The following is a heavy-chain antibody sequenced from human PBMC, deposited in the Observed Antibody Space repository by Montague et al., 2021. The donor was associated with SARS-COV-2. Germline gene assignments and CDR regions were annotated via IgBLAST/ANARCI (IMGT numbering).Heavy chain of an antibody. V-gene: IGHV4-39*02. CDR3: ARLKRYFDSSGSPSAFDF. CDR1: GGSITNNIDY. CDR2: IYYTGNT. J-gene: IGHJ3*01. D-gene: IGHD3-22*01. Sequence: SETLSLTCTVSGGSITNNIDYWAWIRQPPGKGLEWIGSIYYTGNTYYSPSLKSRVTISVVTSKNHFTLKLSSVTAAETAMYYCARLKRYFDSSGSPSAFDFWGQGTKVTVSS.